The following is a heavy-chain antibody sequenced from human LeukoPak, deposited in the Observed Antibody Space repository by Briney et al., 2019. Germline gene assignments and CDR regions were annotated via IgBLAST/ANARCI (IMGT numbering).Heavy chain of an antibody. CDR3: AFRIAVAGYAFDI. CDR2: INHSGST. J-gene: IGHJ3*02. V-gene: IGHV4-34*01. D-gene: IGHD6-19*01. Sequence: SETLSLTSVVPGGSSCGYYWSWIRQPPGKGLEWIGEINHSGSTNYNPSLTSRVTISLDTSKSQCSLKLSSVTAADTAVYYCAFRIAVAGYAFDIWGQGTMATVSS. CDR1: GGSSCGYY.